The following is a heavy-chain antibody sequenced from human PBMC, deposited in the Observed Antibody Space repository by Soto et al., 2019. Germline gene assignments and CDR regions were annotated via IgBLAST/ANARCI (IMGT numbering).Heavy chain of an antibody. CDR1: GGTFSSYA. D-gene: IGHD2-15*01. CDR3: AGGFVVVVAATPVPGWFAP. CDR2: IIPIFGTA. J-gene: IGHJ5*02. V-gene: IGHV1-69*01. Sequence: QVQLVQSGAEVKKPGSSVKVSCKASGGTFSSYAISWVRQAPGQGLEWMGGIIPIFGTANYAQKLQGRVTITADESTSTAYMELSSLRSEDTAVYYCAGGFVVVVAATPVPGWFAPWGQGTRVTVSS.